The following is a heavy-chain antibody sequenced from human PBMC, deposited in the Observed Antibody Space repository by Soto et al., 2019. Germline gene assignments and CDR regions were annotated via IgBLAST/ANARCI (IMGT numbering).Heavy chain of an antibody. J-gene: IGHJ6*02. D-gene: IGHD6-6*01. Sequence: GESLKISCKGSGYSFTRYWISCVLQMPGQGLEWMGRIDPSDSYTNYSPSFQGHGTISADKSISTAYLQWSSLKASDTAMYYCARGFSSSPDTIYYYYYGMDVWGQGTTDTVS. V-gene: IGHV5-10-1*01. CDR1: GYSFTRYW. CDR3: ARGFSSSPDTIYYYYYGMDV. CDR2: IDPSDSYT.